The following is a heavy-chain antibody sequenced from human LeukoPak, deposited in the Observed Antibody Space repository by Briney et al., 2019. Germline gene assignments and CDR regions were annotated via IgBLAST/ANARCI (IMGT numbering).Heavy chain of an antibody. J-gene: IGHJ4*02. D-gene: IGHD3-22*01. CDR2: IYYSGST. V-gene: IGHV4-30-4*08. CDR1: GGSISSGDYY. CDR3: ARGSYYDSPYYFDY. Sequence: SETLSLTCTVSGGSISSGDYYWSWIRQPPGKGLEWIGYIYYSGSTYYNPSLKSRVTISVDTSKNQFSLKLSSVTAADTAVYHCARGSYYDSPYYFDYWAREPWSPSPQ.